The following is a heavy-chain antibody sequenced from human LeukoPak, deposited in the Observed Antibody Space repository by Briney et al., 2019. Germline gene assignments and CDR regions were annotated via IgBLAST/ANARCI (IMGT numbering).Heavy chain of an antibody. V-gene: IGHV3-7*01. J-gene: IGHJ4*03. Sequence: GGSLRLSCAASGFTFTDHWMSWVRQAPGKGLEWVANINEDGSEKYYVDSVKGRFTISRDNAKKTLYLQMNSLRAEDTAVYYCARDAWSVRSYFDYWGQGTMVTVSS. CDR3: ARDAWSVRSYFDY. D-gene: IGHD2-8*01. CDR1: GFTFTDHW. CDR2: INEDGSEK.